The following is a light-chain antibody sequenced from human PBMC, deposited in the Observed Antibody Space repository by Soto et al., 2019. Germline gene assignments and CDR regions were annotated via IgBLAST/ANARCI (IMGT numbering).Light chain of an antibody. CDR1: QDISNG. J-gene: IGKJ1*01. Sequence: PSSLSAPEADTVRITGRASQDISNGLVWYQQKPGKAPKRLIYTASSLQSGVPSRFSGSGSGTEFILTINNLQPEDFASYFCLQVYSFPRTFGLGTKVDIK. CDR3: LQVYSFPRT. V-gene: IGKV1-17*02. CDR2: TAS.